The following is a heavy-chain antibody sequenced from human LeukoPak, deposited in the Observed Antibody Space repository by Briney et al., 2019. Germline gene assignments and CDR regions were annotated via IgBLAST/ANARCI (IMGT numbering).Heavy chain of an antibody. V-gene: IGHV3-30*02. CDR1: GFTFSIYG. Sequence: GGSLRLSCAASGFTFSIYGMHWVRQAPGKGLEWVAFIRYDGSNKYYADSVKGRFTISRDNSKDTLYLQMNSLRAEDTAVYYCEVTFDAFDIWGQGTMVTVSS. CDR2: IRYDGSNK. D-gene: IGHD4-23*01. J-gene: IGHJ3*02. CDR3: EVTFDAFDI.